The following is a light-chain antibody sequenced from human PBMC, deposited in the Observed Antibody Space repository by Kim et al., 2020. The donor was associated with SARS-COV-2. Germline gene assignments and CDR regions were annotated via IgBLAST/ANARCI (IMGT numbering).Light chain of an antibody. CDR2: GAS. CDR3: QQHNNGWS. Sequence: SVSPGERATPAGRASQSVTTNFAWYQHKPGQPPRYLIYGASTRATGIPARFSGSGSGTEFTLTITSLQSEDFEVYYCQQHNNGWSFGQGTKVDSK. J-gene: IGKJ1*01. CDR1: QSVTTN. V-gene: IGKV3D-15*01.